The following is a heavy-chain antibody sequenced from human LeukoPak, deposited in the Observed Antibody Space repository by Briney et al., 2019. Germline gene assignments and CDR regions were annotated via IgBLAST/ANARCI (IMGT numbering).Heavy chain of an antibody. Sequence: EGSLRLSCAASGFTFSSYGMHWVRQAPGKGLEWVAVISYDGSNKYYEDSVKGRFTISRDNSKNTLYLQMNSLRAEDTAVYYCAKDVGRVGASPFGSWGQGTLVTVSS. CDR2: ISYDGSNK. CDR1: GFTFSSYG. V-gene: IGHV3-30*18. CDR3: AKDVGRVGASPFGS. J-gene: IGHJ4*02. D-gene: IGHD1-26*01.